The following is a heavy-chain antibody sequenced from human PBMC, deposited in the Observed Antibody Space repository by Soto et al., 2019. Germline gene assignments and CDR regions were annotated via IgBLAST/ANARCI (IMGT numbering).Heavy chain of an antibody. D-gene: IGHD4-17*01. V-gene: IGHV3-74*01. CDR1: GFSFSTYY. CDR2: IHSDGSTT. J-gene: IGHJ4*02. CDR3: AATYGSNTHFLY. Sequence: EVQLVESGGAVVQPGESLRLSCAASGFSFSTYYMHWVRQVPGKGLVWVSRIHSDGSTTTYADSVRGRFTISRDNTKNTLYLQMNSLRAEDTAVYYCAATYGSNTHFLYWGQGPLVTVST.